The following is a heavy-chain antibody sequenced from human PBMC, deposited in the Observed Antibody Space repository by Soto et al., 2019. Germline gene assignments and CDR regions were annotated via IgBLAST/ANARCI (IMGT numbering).Heavy chain of an antibody. CDR3: ARIAARSGFDP. Sequence: ETLSLTCTVSGGSISSYYWSWIRQPPGKGLEWIGYIYYSGSTNYNPSLKSRVTISVDTSKNQFSLKLSSVTAADTAVYYCARIAARSGFDPWGQGTLVTVSS. V-gene: IGHV4-59*01. CDR1: GGSISSYY. J-gene: IGHJ5*02. CDR2: IYYSGST. D-gene: IGHD6-6*01.